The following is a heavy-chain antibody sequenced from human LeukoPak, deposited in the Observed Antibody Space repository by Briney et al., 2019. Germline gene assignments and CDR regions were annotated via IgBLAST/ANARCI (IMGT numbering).Heavy chain of an antibody. Sequence: QPGGSRRLSCAASGFTVSSNFMSWVRQAPGKGLEWVSLIYSGGSTYYADSVKGRFTISRDNSKNTLYLQMNSLRADDTALYYCARLSGSYDYWGQGTLVTVSS. CDR1: GFTVSSNF. CDR3: ARLSGSYDY. CDR2: IYSGGST. J-gene: IGHJ4*02. D-gene: IGHD1-26*01. V-gene: IGHV3-53*01.